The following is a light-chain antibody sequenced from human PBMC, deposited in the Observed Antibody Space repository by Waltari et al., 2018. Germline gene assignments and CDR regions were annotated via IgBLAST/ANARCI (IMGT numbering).Light chain of an antibody. CDR2: AAS. J-gene: IGKJ4*01. CDR1: QGISSY. Sequence: DIQLTQSPSFLPTSVGDRVTITCRASQGISSYLAWYQQKPGKAPKVLIYAASTLQRAVPSRFSASASEPAFTLTISLLQPEKLATEYCQQLNSHPFTLCGGTNVQVK. V-gene: IGKV1-9*01. CDR3: QQLNSHPFT.